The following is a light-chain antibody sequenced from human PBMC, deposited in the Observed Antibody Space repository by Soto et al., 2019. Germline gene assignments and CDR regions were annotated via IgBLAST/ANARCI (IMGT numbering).Light chain of an antibody. J-gene: IGLJ1*01. Sequence: QSVLTQPASVSGSPGQSITISCTGTSSDVGGYNSVSWYQQHPGKAPKVMIYDVSYRPSGVSNRFSGSKSGNTASLTISGLEAEDEADYYCSSYTSAITRVVGTGTKLTVL. CDR3: SSYTSAITRV. V-gene: IGLV2-14*01. CDR1: SSDVGGYNS. CDR2: DVS.